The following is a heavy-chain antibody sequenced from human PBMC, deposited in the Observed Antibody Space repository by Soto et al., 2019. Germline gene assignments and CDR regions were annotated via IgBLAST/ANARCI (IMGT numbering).Heavy chain of an antibody. J-gene: IGHJ4*02. D-gene: IGHD5-12*01. CDR3: ARDHHRYSGYDYVDY. V-gene: IGHV4-59*12. CDR1: GGSISSYY. Sequence: PSETLSLTCTVSGGSISSYYWSWIRQPPGKGLEWIGYIYYSGSTNYNPSLKSRVTISVDTSKNQFSLKLSSVTAADTAVYYCARDHHRYSGYDYVDYWGQGTLVTVSS. CDR2: IYYSGST.